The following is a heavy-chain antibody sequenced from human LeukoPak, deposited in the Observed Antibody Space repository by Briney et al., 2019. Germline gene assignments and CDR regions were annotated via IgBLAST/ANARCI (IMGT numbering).Heavy chain of an antibody. CDR3: ATETPDTSGSKLDY. CDR1: GFIFSNYA. CDR2: IRYDGSRE. D-gene: IGHD3-22*01. J-gene: IGHJ4*02. V-gene: IGHV3-30*02. Sequence: PGGSLRLSCAASGFIFSNYAMHWVRQAAGKGLEWVAYIRYDGSREYYADSVNGRFTISRDNSKNTLYLQVHSLRGEDTAVYYCATETPDTSGSKLDYWGQGTLVTVSS.